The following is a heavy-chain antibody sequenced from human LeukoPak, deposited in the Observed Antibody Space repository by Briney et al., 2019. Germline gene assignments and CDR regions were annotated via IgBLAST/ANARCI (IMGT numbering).Heavy chain of an antibody. J-gene: IGHJ5*02. D-gene: IGHD3-22*01. CDR2: ISGSGGST. V-gene: IGHV3-23*01. CDR3: AKNRITMIGESPFDP. CDR1: GFTFSSNA. Sequence: GGSLRLSCAASGFTFSSNAMSWVRQAPGKGLEWVSAISGSGGSTYYADSVKGRFTISRDNSKNTLYLQMNSMRAEDTAVYYCAKNRITMIGESPFDPWGQGTLVTVSS.